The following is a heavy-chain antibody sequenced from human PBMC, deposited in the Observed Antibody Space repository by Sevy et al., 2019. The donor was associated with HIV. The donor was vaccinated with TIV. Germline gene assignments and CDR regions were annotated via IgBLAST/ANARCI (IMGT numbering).Heavy chain of an antibody. D-gene: IGHD3-22*01. CDR2: IKQDGSEE. CDR1: GFTFSNSW. J-gene: IGHJ6*03. Sequence: GGSLRLSCAASGFTFSNSWMSWVRQAPGKGLEWVGNIKQDGSEEYYVDSVKGRLTISRDNAKKSLFLQMNSLRAEDTAVYSCARGRGYYYYDSSGTPSGYMDVWGKGTTVTVSS. CDR3: ARGRGYYYYDSSGTPSGYMDV. V-gene: IGHV3-7*01.